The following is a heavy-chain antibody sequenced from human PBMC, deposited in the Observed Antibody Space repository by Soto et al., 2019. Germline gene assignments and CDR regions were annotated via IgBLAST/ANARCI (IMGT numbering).Heavy chain of an antibody. Sequence: SVKVSCKASGGTLSSYAISWARQAPGQGLEWMGGIIPIFGTANYAQKFQGRVTITADESTSTAYMELSSLRSEDTAVYYCARDAPASGDGYNPPDYWGQGTLVTVSS. V-gene: IGHV1-69*13. CDR2: IIPIFGTA. CDR1: GGTLSSYA. J-gene: IGHJ4*02. D-gene: IGHD2-21*01. CDR3: ARDAPASGDGYNPPDY.